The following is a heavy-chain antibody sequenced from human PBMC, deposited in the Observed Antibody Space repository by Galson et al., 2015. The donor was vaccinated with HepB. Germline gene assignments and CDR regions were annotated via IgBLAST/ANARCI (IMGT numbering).Heavy chain of an antibody. D-gene: IGHD2-15*01. CDR2: INPKGGGF. Sequence: SVKVSCKASGYTFTDYLIHWVRQAPGQGLEWIARINPKGGGFYFAHKYQGRVTMTRNTSISTAYMELSSLRSDDTVFYYCARGTHIVVVVAANFDYWGRGTLVTVSS. J-gene: IGHJ4*02. CDR1: GYTFTDYL. V-gene: IGHV1-2*05. CDR3: ARGTHIVVVVAANFDY.